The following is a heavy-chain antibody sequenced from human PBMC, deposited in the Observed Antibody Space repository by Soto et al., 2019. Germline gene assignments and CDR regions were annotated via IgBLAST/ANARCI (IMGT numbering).Heavy chain of an antibody. J-gene: IGHJ4*02. Sequence: QVQLQQWGAGLLKPSETLSLTCGVYGGSFSGDYWSWISQPPGKGLEWIGEINHSGSTNYNPSLKSRVTISVDTSKNQFSLKLSSVTAADTAVYYCAREKPYSSSWYHDYWGQGTLVTVSS. V-gene: IGHV4-34*01. CDR3: AREKPYSSSWYHDY. D-gene: IGHD6-13*01. CDR1: GGSFSGDY. CDR2: INHSGST.